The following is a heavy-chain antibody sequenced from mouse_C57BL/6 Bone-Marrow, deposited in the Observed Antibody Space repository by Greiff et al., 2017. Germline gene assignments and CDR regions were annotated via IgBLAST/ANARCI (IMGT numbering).Heavy chain of an antibody. J-gene: IGHJ1*03. CDR1: GFNIKDDY. D-gene: IGHD1-1*01. Sequence: EVQLQQSGSELVRPGASVKLSCTASGFNIKDDYMHWVKQRPEQGLEWIGWIDPENGDPEYASKFQGKATITADTSSNTAYLQLSSLTSEDTAVYYCTTPFYYGSSFYCYFDVWGTGTTVTVSS. CDR3: TTPFYYGSSFYCYFDV. V-gene: IGHV14-4*01. CDR2: IDPENGDP.